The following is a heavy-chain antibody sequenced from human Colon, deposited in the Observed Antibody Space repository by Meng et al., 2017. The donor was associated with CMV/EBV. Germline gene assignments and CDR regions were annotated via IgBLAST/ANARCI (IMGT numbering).Heavy chain of an antibody. D-gene: IGHD1-26*01. Sequence: GESLKISCGASGFTFSSHAMNWVRQAPGKGLEWVSVIYSGGSTYYADSVKGRFTISRDNSKNTLYLQMNSLRAEDTAVYYCARGIVGATGSYYFDYWGQGTLVTVSS. J-gene: IGHJ4*02. CDR3: ARGIVGATGSYYFDY. CDR2: IYSGGST. CDR1: GFTFSSHA. V-gene: IGHV3-66*02.